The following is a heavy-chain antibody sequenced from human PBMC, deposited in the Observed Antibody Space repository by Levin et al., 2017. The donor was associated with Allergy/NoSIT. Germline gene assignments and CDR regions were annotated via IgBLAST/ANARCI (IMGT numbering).Heavy chain of an antibody. J-gene: IGHJ4*02. V-gene: IGHV3-66*01. D-gene: IGHD6-13*01. CDR3: ARGPRIAAAGTRGDY. CDR2: IYSGGST. CDR1: GFTVSNNY. Sequence: LSLTCAASGFTVSNNYMSWVRQAPGKGLEWVSVIYSGGSTYYADSVKGRFTISRDNSKNTLYLQMNGLRAEDTAVYYCARGPRIAAAGTRGDYWGQGTLVTVSS.